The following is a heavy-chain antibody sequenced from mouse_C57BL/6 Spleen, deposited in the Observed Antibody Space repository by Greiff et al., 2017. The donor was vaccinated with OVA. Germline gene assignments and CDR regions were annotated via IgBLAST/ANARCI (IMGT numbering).Heavy chain of an antibody. J-gene: IGHJ1*03. CDR3: ARSSAQATGYWYFDV. V-gene: IGHV1-50*01. Sequence: VQLQQPGAELVKPGASVKLSCKASGYTFTSYWMQWVKQRPGQGLEWIGEIDPSDSYTNYNQKFKGKATLTVDTSSSTAYMQLSSLTSKDSAVYYCARSSAQATGYWYFDVWGTGTTVTVSS. D-gene: IGHD3-2*02. CDR2: IDPSDSYT. CDR1: GYTFTSYW.